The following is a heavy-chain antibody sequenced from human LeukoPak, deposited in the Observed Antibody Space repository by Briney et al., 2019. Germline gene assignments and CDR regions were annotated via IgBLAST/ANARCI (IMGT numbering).Heavy chain of an antibody. D-gene: IGHD3-3*01. Sequence: ASVKVSCKASGYTFTSYGISWVRQAPGQGLEWMGWISAYNGNTNYAQKLQGRVTMTTDTSTSTAYMELRSLRSDDTAVYYCAREPDDFWSGYAFDYWGQGTLVTVSS. CDR1: GYTFTSYG. V-gene: IGHV1-18*01. CDR3: AREPDDFWSGYAFDY. CDR2: ISAYNGNT. J-gene: IGHJ4*02.